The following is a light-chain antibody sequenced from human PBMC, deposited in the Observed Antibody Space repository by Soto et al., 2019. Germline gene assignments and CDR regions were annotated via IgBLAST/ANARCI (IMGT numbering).Light chain of an antibody. J-gene: IGKJ2*01. Sequence: ESMLTQSPGTLSLSPGERATLSCRASQSVSTRYLAWYQQKPGQAPRLLIYGASIRATGIPDRFSGSGSGADFTLTISRLEPEDFAVYYCHQFGSSPQAFTFCQGTKLEI. V-gene: IGKV3-20*01. CDR2: GAS. CDR1: QSVSTRY. CDR3: HQFGSSPQAFT.